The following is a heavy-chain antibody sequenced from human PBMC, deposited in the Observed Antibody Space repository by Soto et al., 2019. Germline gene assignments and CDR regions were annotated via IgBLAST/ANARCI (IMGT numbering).Heavy chain of an antibody. V-gene: IGHV1-18*01. D-gene: IGHD6-13*01. Sequence: NWVRQAPGQGLEWMGWISPNNGNTNYSQKLQGRVTITRDTSASTAYMELSSLRSEDTAVYYCAREIAAAGPSGDYYYYGMDVWGQGTTVTVSS. CDR3: AREIAAAGPSGDYYYYGMDV. J-gene: IGHJ6*02. CDR2: ISPNNGNT.